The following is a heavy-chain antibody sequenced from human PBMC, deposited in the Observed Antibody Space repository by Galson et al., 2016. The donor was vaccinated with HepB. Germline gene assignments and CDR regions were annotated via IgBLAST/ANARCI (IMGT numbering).Heavy chain of an antibody. D-gene: IGHD1-26*01. V-gene: IGHV3-64*02. CDR3: ARDTLSAPWDLDY. Sequence: SLRLSCAASGFTFSSFAMHWVRQAPGKGLEYVSAITRNGGTTYYADSVKGRFTISRDNSENTLYLQMGSLRAEDMAVYYCARDTLSAPWDLDYWGQGTLVTVSA. CDR2: ITRNGGTT. J-gene: IGHJ4*02. CDR1: GFTFSSFA.